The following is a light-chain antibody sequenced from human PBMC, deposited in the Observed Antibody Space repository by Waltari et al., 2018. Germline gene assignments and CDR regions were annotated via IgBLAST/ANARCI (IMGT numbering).Light chain of an antibody. CDR2: YDA. Sequence: SYVLTQPPSVSVAPGETARISCGGTNIGSISVHWYQQKAGQAPVLVISYDADRPSGIPERFSGSNSGNTATLTINRVEVGDEADYYCQVWDTGSDHVIFGGGTKLTV. J-gene: IGLJ2*01. CDR1: NIGSIS. CDR3: QVWDTGSDHVI. V-gene: IGLV3-21*04.